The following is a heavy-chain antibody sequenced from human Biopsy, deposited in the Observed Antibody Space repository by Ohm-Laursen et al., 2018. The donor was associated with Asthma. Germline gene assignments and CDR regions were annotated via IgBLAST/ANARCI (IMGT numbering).Heavy chain of an antibody. J-gene: IGHJ3*02. CDR3: ARTYFDFLTGQVHDAFAM. V-gene: IGHV1-3*01. D-gene: IGHD3-9*01. CDR1: GYTFINYA. Sequence: ASVKVSCNASGYTFINYAIHWVRQAPGQRLEWMGWINAGNGNTKYSQKFQGRVTITRDTSASTAYMDLSSLRSEDTAVYYCARTYFDFLTGQVHDAFAMWGQGTMVTVSS. CDR2: INAGNGNT.